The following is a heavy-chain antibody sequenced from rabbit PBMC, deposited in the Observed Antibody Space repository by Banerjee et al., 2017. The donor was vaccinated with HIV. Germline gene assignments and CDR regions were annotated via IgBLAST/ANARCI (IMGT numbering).Heavy chain of an antibody. CDR1: GFSFSSVYY. Sequence: QSLEESGGGLVQPEGSLTLTCKASGFSFSSVYYMCWVRQAPGKGLELIACIYTSSGSTYYASWAKGRFTISKTSSTTVTLQMTSLTAADTATYFCARAGGFERYSNLWGPGTLVTVS. D-gene: IGHD1-1*01. V-gene: IGHV1S40*01. CDR3: ARAGGFERYSNL. J-gene: IGHJ4*01. CDR2: IYTSSGST.